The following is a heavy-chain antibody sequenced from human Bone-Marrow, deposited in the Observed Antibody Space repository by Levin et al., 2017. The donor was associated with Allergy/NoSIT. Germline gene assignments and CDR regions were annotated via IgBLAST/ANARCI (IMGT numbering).Heavy chain of an antibody. V-gene: IGHV3-13*01. D-gene: IGHD2-21*01. CDR2: IGTAGDT. CDR1: GFTFSRYD. J-gene: IGHJ2*01. CDR3: ASSAIGDWYFHF. Sequence: GGSLRLSCAASGFTFSRYDMHWVRQLPGKGLQWVAAIGTAGDTYYPGSVKGRFTISRENAKNSLYLQMNNLRVGDTALYYCASSAIGDWYFHFWGRGTVVTVSS.